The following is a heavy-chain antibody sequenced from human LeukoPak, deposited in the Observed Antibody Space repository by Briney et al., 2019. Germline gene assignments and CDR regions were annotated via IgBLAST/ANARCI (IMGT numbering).Heavy chain of an antibody. V-gene: IGHV1-69*05. CDR3: ARDKVRVSWFDS. Sequence: SVKLSSKASRGTFSSYAISWVRQAPGQGLEWMGRIIPIFGTANYAQKFQGRVTTTKDDSKSTAYMVLSSMRSEAAVVYYCARDKVRVSWFDSWGQGPLVTVSS. J-gene: IGHJ5*01. D-gene: IGHD3-22*01. CDR2: IIPIFGTA. CDR1: RGTFSSYA.